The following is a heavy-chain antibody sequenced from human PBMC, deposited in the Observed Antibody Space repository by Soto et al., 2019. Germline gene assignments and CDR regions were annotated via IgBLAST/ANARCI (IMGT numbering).Heavy chain of an antibody. D-gene: IGHD3-10*02. CDR2: IYPGDSDT. CDR1: GYSFTSYW. J-gene: IGHJ6*02. CDR3: ARQGVWRDPSMFGNYYGMDV. Sequence: GESLKISCKGSGYSFTSYWIGWVRQMPGKGLEWMGIIYPGDSDTRYSPSFQGQVTISADKSISTAYLQWSSLKASDTAMYYCARQGVWRDPSMFGNYYGMDVWGQGTTVTVSS. V-gene: IGHV5-51*01.